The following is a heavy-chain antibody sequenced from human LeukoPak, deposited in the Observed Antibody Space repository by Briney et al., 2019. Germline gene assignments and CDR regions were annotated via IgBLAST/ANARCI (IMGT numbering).Heavy chain of an antibody. D-gene: IGHD6-19*01. Sequence: GGSLRLSCAASGFTFDDYAMHWVRQAPGKGLEWVSGISWNSGIIGYADSVKGRFTISRDNAKNSLYLQMNSLRAEDTALYYCAKVGKVDSSGWLRGYFDYWGQGTLVTVSS. CDR1: GFTFDDYA. CDR2: ISWNSGII. CDR3: AKVGKVDSSGWLRGYFDY. V-gene: IGHV3-9*01. J-gene: IGHJ4*02.